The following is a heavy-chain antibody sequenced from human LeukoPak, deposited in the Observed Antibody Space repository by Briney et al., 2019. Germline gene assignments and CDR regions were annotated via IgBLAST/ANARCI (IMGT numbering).Heavy chain of an antibody. Sequence: SETLSLTCTVSGGSISSSSYYWGWIRQPPGKGLEWIGSIYYSGSTYYNPSLKSRVTISVDTSKNQFSLKLSSVTAADTAVYYCARRTGTGYCSSTSCYLNAFDIWGQGTMVTVSS. D-gene: IGHD2-2*01. CDR2: IYYSGST. CDR3: ARRTGTGYCSSTSCYLNAFDI. J-gene: IGHJ3*02. CDR1: GGSISSSSYY. V-gene: IGHV4-39*01.